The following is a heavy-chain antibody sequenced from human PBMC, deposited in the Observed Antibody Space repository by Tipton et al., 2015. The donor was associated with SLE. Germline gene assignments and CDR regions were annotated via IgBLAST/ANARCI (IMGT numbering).Heavy chain of an antibody. J-gene: IGHJ5*02. CDR1: GGSISSGGYS. D-gene: IGHD2-15*01. CDR2: IYHSGST. CDR3: ARVYCSGGSCLNWFDP. V-gene: IGHV4-30-2*01. Sequence: TLSLTCADSGGSISSGGYSWSWIRQPPGKGLEWIGYIYHSGSTYYNPSLKSRVTISVDRSKNQFSLKLSSVTAADTAVYYCARVYCSGGSCLNWFDPWGQGTLVTVSS.